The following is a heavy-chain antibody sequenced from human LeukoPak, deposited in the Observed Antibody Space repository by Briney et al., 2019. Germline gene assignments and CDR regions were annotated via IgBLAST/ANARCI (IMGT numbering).Heavy chain of an antibody. CDR3: ARSTKVLWFRGLLLGDYVGAFDI. J-gene: IGHJ3*02. CDR1: GGSVSSGSYY. D-gene: IGHD3-10*01. Sequence: NPSETLSLTCTVSGGSVSSGSYYWSWIRQPPGKGLEWIGYIYYSGSTNYNPSLKSRVTISVDTSKNQFSLKLSSVTAADTAVYYCARSTKVLWFRGLLLGDYVGAFDIWGQGTMVTVSS. V-gene: IGHV4-61*01. CDR2: IYYSGST.